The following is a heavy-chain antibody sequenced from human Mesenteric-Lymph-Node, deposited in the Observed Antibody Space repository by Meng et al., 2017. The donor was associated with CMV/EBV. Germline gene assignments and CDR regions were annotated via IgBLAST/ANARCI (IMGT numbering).Heavy chain of an antibody. CDR3: TGDSVSNPNLDY. CDR1: GFNVRDKY. D-gene: IGHD3-10*01. V-gene: IGHV3-66*01. J-gene: IGHJ4*02. Sequence: VYLVEAGGGVVQPGGSLRLSCAASGFNVRDKYMSWVRQAPGKGLEWVCIIYRGDNTYYIDSVKDRFTVSRDNSKNTMYLQMNSLRVEDTAVYYCTGDSVSNPNLDYWGQGTLVTVSS. CDR2: IYRGDNT.